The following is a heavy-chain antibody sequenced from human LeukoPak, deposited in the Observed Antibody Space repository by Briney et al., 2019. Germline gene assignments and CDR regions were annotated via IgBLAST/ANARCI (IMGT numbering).Heavy chain of an antibody. CDR1: GSHFTGYW. J-gene: IGHJ4*02. CDR2: IYSGEFET. V-gene: IGHV5-51*01. Sequence: GGSLEISGQGSGSHFTGYWIGGGGPVPGKGLEWMGIIYSGEFETKNSTSFQGEVTISEKKSISTAYLQWSSLKASDTAMYYCARRFLTVYNDYWGQGTLVTVSS. D-gene: IGHD3-9*01. CDR3: ARRFLTVYNDY.